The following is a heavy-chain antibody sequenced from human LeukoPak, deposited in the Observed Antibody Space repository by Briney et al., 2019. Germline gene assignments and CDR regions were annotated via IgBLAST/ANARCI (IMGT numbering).Heavy chain of an antibody. CDR2: INWNGGSK. Sequence: PGGSLRLSCAASGFTFDDYGMSWVRQAPGKGLEWVSGINWNGGSKGYADSVKGRFTISRDNAKNSLYLQMNSLRAEDTALYYCARLLSTVTTNWFDPWGQGTLVTVSS. CDR1: GFTFDDYG. V-gene: IGHV3-20*04. CDR3: ARLLSTVTTNWFDP. J-gene: IGHJ5*02. D-gene: IGHD4-11*01.